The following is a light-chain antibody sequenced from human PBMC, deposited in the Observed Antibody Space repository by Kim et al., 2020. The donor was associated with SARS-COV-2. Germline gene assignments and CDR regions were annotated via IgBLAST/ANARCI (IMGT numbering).Light chain of an antibody. V-gene: IGLV3-19*01. CDR1: SLRSYY. Sequence: ALGQKVRITCQGDSLRSYYASWYQQKPGQATVLVIYGKNNRPSGIPDRFSGSSSGNTASLTITGAQAEDEADYYCNSRDNSGNHLVFGGGTQLTV. CDR3: NSRDNSGNHLV. CDR2: GKN. J-gene: IGLJ2*01.